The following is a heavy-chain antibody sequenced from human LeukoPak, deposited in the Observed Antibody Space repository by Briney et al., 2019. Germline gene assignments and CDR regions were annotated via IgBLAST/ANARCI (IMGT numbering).Heavy chain of an antibody. J-gene: IGHJ4*02. CDR1: GGSFSGYY. CDR2: INHSGST. V-gene: IGHV4-34*01. Sequence: PSETLSLTCAVYGGSFSGYYWSWIRQPPGKGLEWIGEINHSGSTNYNPSLKSRVTISVDTSKNQFSLKLSSVTAADTAVYYCARVWQLVADYWGQGTLVTVSS. D-gene: IGHD6-6*01. CDR3: ARVWQLVADY.